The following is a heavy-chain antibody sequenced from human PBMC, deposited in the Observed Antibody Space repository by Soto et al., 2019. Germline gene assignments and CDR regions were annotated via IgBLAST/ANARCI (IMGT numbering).Heavy chain of an antibody. CDR2: IYYSGST. J-gene: IGHJ5*02. D-gene: IGHD3-22*01. CDR3: ARDRGGYYYDSSANWFDP. V-gene: IGHV4-31*03. Sequence: KPSETLSLTCTVSGGSISSGGYYWSWIRQHPGKGLEWIGYIYYSGSTYYNPSLKSRVTISVDTSKNQFSLKLSSVTAADTAVYYCARDRGGYYYDSSANWFDPWGQGTLVTVSS. CDR1: GGSISSGGYY.